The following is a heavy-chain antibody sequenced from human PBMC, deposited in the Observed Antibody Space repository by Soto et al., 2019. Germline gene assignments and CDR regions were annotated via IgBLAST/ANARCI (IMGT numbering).Heavy chain of an antibody. V-gene: IGHV3-33*01. J-gene: IGHJ6*02. CDR2: IWYDGSNK. CDR1: GFTFSSYG. CDR3: ARDGRWAPYGHDYYCMDV. Sequence: QVQLVESGGGVVQPGRSLRLSCAASGFTFSSYGMHWVRQAPGKGLEWVAVIWYDGSNKYYADSVKGRFTISRDNSKNTLYLQMNSPRAEDTAVYYCARDGRWAPYGHDYYCMDVWGQGTTVTVSS. D-gene: IGHD4-17*01.